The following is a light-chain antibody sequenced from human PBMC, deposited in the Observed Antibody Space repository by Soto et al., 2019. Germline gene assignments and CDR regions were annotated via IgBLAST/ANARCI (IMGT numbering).Light chain of an antibody. CDR1: QSISSSY. Sequence: EVVLTQSPATLSLSPGEGATLSCRASQSISSSYLSWYQQKPGQAPRILIYGTSTRDTGIPARFSGSGSGTELTLTISRLQSEDFAVYYCQQYNNSPLTFGGGTKVDIK. V-gene: IGKV3D-7*01. J-gene: IGKJ4*01. CDR3: QQYNNSPLT. CDR2: GTS.